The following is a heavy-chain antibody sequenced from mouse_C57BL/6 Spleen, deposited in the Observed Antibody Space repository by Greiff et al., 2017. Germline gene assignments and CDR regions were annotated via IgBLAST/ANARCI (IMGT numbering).Heavy chain of an antibody. CDR3: AGDRLGRGYFDV. CDR2: ITHSGET. V-gene: IGHV12-3*01. Sequence: VQLQQSGPGLVKPSQSLFLTCSITGFPITSGYYWIWIRQSPVKPLEWMGYITHSGETFYNPSLQNPISITRETSKNQFFLQLNSLTTDDTALYYCAGDRLGRGYFDVWGTGTTVTVSS. J-gene: IGHJ1*03. CDR1: GFPITSGYY. D-gene: IGHD4-1*01.